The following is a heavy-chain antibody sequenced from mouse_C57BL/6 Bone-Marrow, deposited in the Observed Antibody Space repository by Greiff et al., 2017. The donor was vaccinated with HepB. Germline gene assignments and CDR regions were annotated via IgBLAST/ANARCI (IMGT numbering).Heavy chain of an antibody. CDR2: IHPSDSDT. V-gene: IGHV1-74*01. D-gene: IGHD2-1*01. CDR1: GYTFTSYW. Sequence: QVQLQQPGAELVQPGASVKVSCKASGYTFTSYWMHWVKQRPGQGLEWIGRIHPSDSDTNYNQKFKGKATLTVDKSSSTAYMQLSSLTSEDSAVYYCAIFYGNYGGDYAMDYWGQGTSVTVSS. J-gene: IGHJ4*01. CDR3: AIFYGNYGGDYAMDY.